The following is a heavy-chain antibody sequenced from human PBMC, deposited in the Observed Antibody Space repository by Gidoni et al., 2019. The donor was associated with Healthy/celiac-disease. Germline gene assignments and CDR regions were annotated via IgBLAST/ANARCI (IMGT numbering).Heavy chain of an antibody. CDR2: ISGSGGST. J-gene: IGHJ4*02. Sequence: EVQLLESGGGLVQPGGSLRLSCAASGFTFSSYAMSWVRQAPGKGLEWVSAISGSGGSTYYADSVKGRFTISRDNSKNTLYLQMNSLRAEDTAVYYCAKVGGRGYSGYERDDYWGQGTLVTVSS. CDR3: AKVGGRGYSGYERDDY. D-gene: IGHD5-12*01. V-gene: IGHV3-23*01. CDR1: GFTFSSYA.